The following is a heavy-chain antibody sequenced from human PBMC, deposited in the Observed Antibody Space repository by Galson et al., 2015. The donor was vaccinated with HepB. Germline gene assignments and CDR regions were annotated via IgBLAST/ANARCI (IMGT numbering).Heavy chain of an antibody. V-gene: IGHV1-46*03. CDR1: GYIFTKYY. CDR3: ASGIAMAASFYYYAMNV. CDR2: INPSGGST. D-gene: IGHD6-19*01. J-gene: IGHJ6*04. Sequence: SVKVSCKASGYIFTKYYMHWVRQAPGQGLEWMGAINPSGGSTDYAQKFQGRVTMTRDTSTSTVYMELSSLRSEDTAVYHCASGIAMAASFYYYAMNVWGKGTTVTVSS.